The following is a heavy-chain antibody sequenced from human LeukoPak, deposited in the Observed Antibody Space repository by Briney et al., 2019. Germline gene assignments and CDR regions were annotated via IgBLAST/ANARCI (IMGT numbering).Heavy chain of an antibody. V-gene: IGHV4-59*01. Sequence: SETLSLTCTVSGGSISSYYWSWTRQPPGKGLEWIGYIYYSGSTNYNPSLKSRVTISVDTSKNQFSLKLSSVTAADTAVYYCARSFCGGDCYHLYYFDYWGQGTLATVSS. CDR2: IYYSGST. D-gene: IGHD2-21*02. CDR3: ARSFCGGDCYHLYYFDY. CDR1: GGSISSYY. J-gene: IGHJ4*02.